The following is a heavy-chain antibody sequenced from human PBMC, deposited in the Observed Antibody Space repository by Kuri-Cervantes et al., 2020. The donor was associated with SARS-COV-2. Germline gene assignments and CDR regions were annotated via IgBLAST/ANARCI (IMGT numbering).Heavy chain of an antibody. J-gene: IGHJ4*02. V-gene: IGHV4-31*03. D-gene: IGHD3-3*01. CDR3: EGLYFLATDDTEADD. CDR2: IYESGRT. CDR1: GGSISSSGHY. Sequence: LRLSCTVSGGSISSSGHYWSWIRQNPGKGLEWLGYIYESGRTYYSPSLKGRVTISADTSKNQFTLKLQSVTAADTGIYYCEGLYFLATDDTEADDWGRGTLVTVSS.